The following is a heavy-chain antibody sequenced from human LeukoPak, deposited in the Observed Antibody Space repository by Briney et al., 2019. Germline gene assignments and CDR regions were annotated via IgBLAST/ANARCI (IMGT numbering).Heavy chain of an antibody. CDR3: ARDFPFLGYSSGGWFDP. CDR2: IYYSGGT. V-gene: IGHV4-59*01. J-gene: IGHJ5*02. D-gene: IGHD6-19*01. CDR1: GGSISSYY. Sequence: PSETLSLTCTVSGGSISSYYWSWIRQPPGKGLEWIGYIYYSGGTNYNPSLKSRVTISVDTSKNQFSLKLSSVTAADTAVYYCARDFPFLGYSSGGWFDPWGQGTLVTVSS.